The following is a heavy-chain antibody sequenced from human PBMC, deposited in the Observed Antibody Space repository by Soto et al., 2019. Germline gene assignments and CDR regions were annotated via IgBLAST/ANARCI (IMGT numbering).Heavy chain of an antibody. Sequence: GGSLRLSCAASGFTFSTYGMHWVRQAPGKGLEWVAVIWNDGSNKYYADFVKGRFTISRDNSKNTLDLQMNSPRAEDTAVYYCARRGYSYHIDYWGEGTLVTVSS. CDR3: ARRGYSYHIDY. CDR1: GFTFSTYG. D-gene: IGHD5-18*01. J-gene: IGHJ4*02. V-gene: IGHV3-33*01. CDR2: IWNDGSNK.